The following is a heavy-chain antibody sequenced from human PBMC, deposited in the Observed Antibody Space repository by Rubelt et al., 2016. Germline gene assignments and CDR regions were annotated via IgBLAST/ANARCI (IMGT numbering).Heavy chain of an antibody. V-gene: IGHV3-23*01. CDR3: AKVVVGLATYDY. CDR1: GFTFSNYA. D-gene: IGHD1-26*01. Sequence: GGGLIQPGGSLRLSCAASGFTFSNYAMSWVRQAPGKGLEWVSTIIGSGGSTFYADSVKGRFTISRDNSKNTLYLLMNSLRAEDTAVYYCAKVVVGLATYDYWGQGTLVTVSS. J-gene: IGHJ4*02. CDR2: IIGSGGST.